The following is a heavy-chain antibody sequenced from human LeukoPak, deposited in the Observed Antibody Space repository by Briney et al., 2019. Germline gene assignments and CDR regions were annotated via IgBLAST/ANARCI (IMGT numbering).Heavy chain of an antibody. V-gene: IGHV3-7*01. Sequence: GGSLRLSCAASGFTFSSYWMSWVRQAPGKGLEGVANIKQDGSERYYVDSVKGRFTISRDNAKNSLYLQMNSLRAEDTAVYYCAREYTPHYYDSSGKFDYWGQGTLVTVSS. J-gene: IGHJ4*02. CDR1: GFTFSSYW. CDR2: IKQDGSER. CDR3: AREYTPHYYDSSGKFDY. D-gene: IGHD3-22*01.